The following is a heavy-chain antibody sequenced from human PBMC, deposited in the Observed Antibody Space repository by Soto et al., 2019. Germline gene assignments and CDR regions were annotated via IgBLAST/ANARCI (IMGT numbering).Heavy chain of an antibody. V-gene: IGHV3-15*01. J-gene: IGHJ6*02. CDR3: TLHDYGDYGPYYYYYYGMDV. D-gene: IGHD4-17*01. CDR2: IKSKTDGGTT. CDR1: GVTFSNAW. Sequence: PRGSLRLSCAASGVTFSNAWMSWVRQAPGTGLEWVGRIKSKTDGGTTDYAAPVKGGFTISRDDSKNTLYVQMNSLKTEDTAVYYCTLHDYGDYGPYYYYYYGMDVWGQGTTVTVSS.